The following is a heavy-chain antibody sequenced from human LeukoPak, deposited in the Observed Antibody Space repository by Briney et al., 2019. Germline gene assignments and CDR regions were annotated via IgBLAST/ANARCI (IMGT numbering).Heavy chain of an antibody. Sequence: PSQTLSLTCSVSGGSISSGSYYWSWIRQPAGKGLEWIGHISTTGSTNYNPSLKSRVTISVDTSKNQFSLKLSSVTAADTAVYYCARDRGFLECEDWGQGTLVTVSS. CDR1: GGSISSGSYY. J-gene: IGHJ4*02. D-gene: IGHD3-3*01. CDR2: ISTTGST. CDR3: ARDRGFLECED. V-gene: IGHV4-61*09.